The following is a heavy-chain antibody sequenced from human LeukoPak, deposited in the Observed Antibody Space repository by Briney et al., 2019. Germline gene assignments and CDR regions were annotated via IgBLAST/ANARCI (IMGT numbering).Heavy chain of an antibody. CDR3: ARGVLDYYYYGMDV. CDR1: GGSISSYY. V-gene: IGHV4-59*01. Sequence: SETLSLTCTVSGGSISSYYWSWIRQPPGKGLEWIGYIYYSGSTNYNPSLKSRVTISVDTSKNQFSLKLSSVTAADTAVYYCARGVLDYYYYGMDVWGQGTTVTVSS. J-gene: IGHJ6*02. CDR2: IYYSGST.